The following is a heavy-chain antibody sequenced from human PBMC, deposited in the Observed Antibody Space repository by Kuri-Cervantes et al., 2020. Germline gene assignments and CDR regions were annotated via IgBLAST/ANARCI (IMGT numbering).Heavy chain of an antibody. CDR1: GFTFSSYG. J-gene: IGHJ6*03. CDR3: AKDLADSSGWSVGYMDV. CDR2: IWYDGSNK. V-gene: IGHV3-30*02. D-gene: IGHD6-19*01. Sequence: GESLKISCAASGFTFSSYGMHWVRQAPGKGLEWAAVIWYDGSNKYYADSVKGRLTISRDNSKNTLYLQMNSLRAEDTAVYYCAKDLADSSGWSVGYMDVWGKGTTVTVSS.